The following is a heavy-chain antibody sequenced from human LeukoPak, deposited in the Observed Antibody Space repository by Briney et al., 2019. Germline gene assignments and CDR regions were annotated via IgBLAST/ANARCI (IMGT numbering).Heavy chain of an antibody. V-gene: IGHV1-2*02. D-gene: IGHD6-13*01. Sequence: ASVKVSCKASGYTFTGYYMHWVRQAPGQGLEWMGWINPNSGGTNYAQKFQGRVTMTRDTSISTAYMELSRLRSDDTAVYYCARGRSSWSEWGEYCYYYMDVWGKGTTVTISS. CDR2: INPNSGGT. CDR3: ARGRSSWSEWGEYCYYYMDV. J-gene: IGHJ6*03. CDR1: GYTFTGYY.